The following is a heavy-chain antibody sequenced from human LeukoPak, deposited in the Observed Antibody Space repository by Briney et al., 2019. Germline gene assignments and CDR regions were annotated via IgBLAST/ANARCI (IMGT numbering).Heavy chain of an antibody. D-gene: IGHD2-15*01. V-gene: IGHV1-69*13. CDR2: IIPIFGTA. J-gene: IGHJ6*02. CDR3: ARTVAALGYGMDV. CDR1: GGTFSSYA. Sequence: ASVKVSCKASGGTFSSYAISWVRQAPGQGLEWMGGIIPIFGTANYAQKFQGRVTITADEPTSTAYMELSSLRSEDTAVYYCARTVAALGYGMDVWGQGTTVTVSS.